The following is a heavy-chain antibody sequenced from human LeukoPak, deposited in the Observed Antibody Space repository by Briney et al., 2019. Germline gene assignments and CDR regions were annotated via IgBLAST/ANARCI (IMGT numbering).Heavy chain of an antibody. J-gene: IGHJ3*02. D-gene: IGHD3-16*02. Sequence: ASVKVSCKASGYTFTGYYMHWVRQAPGQGLEWMGRINPNSGGTNYAQKFQGSVTMTRDTSISTAYMELSRLRSDDTAVYYCARDRVSSLANNFDIWGHGTMVTASS. CDR2: INPNSGGT. CDR1: GYTFTGYY. V-gene: IGHV1-2*06. CDR3: ARDRVSSLANNFDI.